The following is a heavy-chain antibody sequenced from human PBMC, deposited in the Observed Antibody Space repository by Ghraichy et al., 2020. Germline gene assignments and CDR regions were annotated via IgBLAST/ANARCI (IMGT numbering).Heavy chain of an antibody. D-gene: IGHD5-24*01. J-gene: IGHJ4*02. CDR3: ARGGDGYES. V-gene: IGHV4-30-4*01. CDR2: IYYTGYT. Sequence: TLSLTCTVSGGSISSGDYYWNWIRQPPGKGLEWIGYIYYTGYTYYNPSLNSRLTISLDSSKNEFSLKLGSVSAADTAVYYCARGGDGYESWGQGTLVTVSS. CDR1: GGSISSGDYY.